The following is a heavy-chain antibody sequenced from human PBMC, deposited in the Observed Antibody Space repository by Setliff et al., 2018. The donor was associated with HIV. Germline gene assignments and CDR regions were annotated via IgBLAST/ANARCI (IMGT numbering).Heavy chain of an antibody. CDR3: ARGADYYDSSGYPDY. Sequence: SVKVSCKASGGTFSSYAISWVRQAPGQGLEWMGGVIPILGIANYAQKFQGRVTITTDESTSTAYMELSSLRSEDTAVYYCARGADYYDSSGYPDYWGQGTLVTVSS. CDR2: VIPILGIA. V-gene: IGHV1-69*10. D-gene: IGHD3-22*01. CDR1: GGTFSSYA. J-gene: IGHJ4*02.